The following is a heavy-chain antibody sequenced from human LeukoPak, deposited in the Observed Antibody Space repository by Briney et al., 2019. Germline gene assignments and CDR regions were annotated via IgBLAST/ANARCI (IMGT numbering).Heavy chain of an antibody. CDR1: GYTFTGYY. V-gene: IGHV1-8*02. D-gene: IGHD6-13*01. Sequence: ASVKVSCKASGYTFTGYYMHWVRQAPGRGLEWMGWMNPNSGNTGYAQKFQGRVTMTRNTSISTAYMELSSLRSEDTAVYYCAIGVAAAGIVGDYWGQGTLVTVSS. CDR2: MNPNSGNT. J-gene: IGHJ4*02. CDR3: AIGVAAAGIVGDY.